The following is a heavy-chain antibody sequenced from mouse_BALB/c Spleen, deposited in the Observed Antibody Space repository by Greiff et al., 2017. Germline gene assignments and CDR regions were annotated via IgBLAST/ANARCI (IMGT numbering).Heavy chain of an antibody. CDR2: INPSNGGT. V-gene: IGHV1S16*01. D-gene: IGHD1-1*01. J-gene: IGHJ3*01. Sequence: VQLQQSGAELVKPGASVKLSCKASGYTFTSYYMYWVKQRPGQGLEWIGVINPSNGGTNFNEKFKSKATLTVDKSSSTAYMQLSSLTSEDSAVYYCTFMTGRAHWFAYWGQGTLVTVSA. CDR3: TFMTGRAHWFAY. CDR1: GYTFTSYY.